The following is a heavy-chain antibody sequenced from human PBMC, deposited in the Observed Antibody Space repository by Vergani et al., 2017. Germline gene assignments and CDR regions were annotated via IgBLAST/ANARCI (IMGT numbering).Heavy chain of an antibody. Sequence: QVQLQESGPGLVKPSQTLSLTCTVSGGSISSGGYYWSWIRQHPGKGLEWIGYIYYSGSTYYTPSLKSRVTISVDTSKNQFSLKLSSVTAADTAVYYCARVGVGQLVPFYYFDYWCQGTLVTVSS. D-gene: IGHD6-6*01. J-gene: IGHJ4*02. CDR2: IYYSGST. V-gene: IGHV4-31*03. CDR1: GGSISSGGYY. CDR3: ARVGVGQLVPFYYFDY.